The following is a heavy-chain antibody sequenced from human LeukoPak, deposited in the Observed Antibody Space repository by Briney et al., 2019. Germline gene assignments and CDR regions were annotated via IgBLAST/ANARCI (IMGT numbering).Heavy chain of an antibody. V-gene: IGHV4-39*01. CDR3: ARHGTITMIVVVITEFDY. D-gene: IGHD3-22*01. J-gene: IGHJ4*02. Sequence: SETLSLTCTVSGGSISSSSYYWGWIRQPPGKGLEWIGSIYYSGGTYYNPSLKSRVTISVDTSKNQFSLKLSSVTAADTAVYYCARHGTITMIVVVITEFDYWGQGTLVTVSS. CDR2: IYYSGGT. CDR1: GGSISSSSYY.